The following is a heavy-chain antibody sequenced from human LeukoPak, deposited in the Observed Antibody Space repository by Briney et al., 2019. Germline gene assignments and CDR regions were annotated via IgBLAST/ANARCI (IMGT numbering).Heavy chain of an antibody. CDR2: INTNTGNA. Sequence: ASVKVSCKASGYTFTSYAMNWVRQAPGQGLEGMGWINTNTGNATYAQGFTGRVVFSLDTSVSTAYLQISSLKAEDTAVYYCARGWIYYDSSGYYFDHDAFDIWGQGTMVTVSS. J-gene: IGHJ3*02. V-gene: IGHV7-4-1*02. CDR1: GYTFTSYA. CDR3: ARGWIYYDSSGYYFDHDAFDI. D-gene: IGHD3-22*01.